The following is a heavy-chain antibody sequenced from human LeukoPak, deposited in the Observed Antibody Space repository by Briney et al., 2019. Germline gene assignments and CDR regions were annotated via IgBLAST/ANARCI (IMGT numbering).Heavy chain of an antibody. J-gene: IGHJ4*02. V-gene: IGHV3-48*03. CDR3: ARATSDSSDYPVSDY. Sequence: PGGSLRLSCVASGFTFSSHNMNWVRQAPGKGLEWVSYISSSYNTIYYRDSVQGRFIISRDNAKNSLSLQMNSLRAEDSGIYYCARATSDSSDYPVSDYWGQGTLVTVSS. CDR2: ISSSYNTI. CDR1: GFTFSSHN. D-gene: IGHD3-22*01.